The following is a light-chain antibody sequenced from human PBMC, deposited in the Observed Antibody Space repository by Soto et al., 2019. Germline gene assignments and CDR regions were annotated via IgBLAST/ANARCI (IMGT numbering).Light chain of an antibody. Sequence: IVLTQSPGTLSLSPWERATLSCRASQSVSSSYLAWYQHKVGQAPRLLIYAASSRATGIPDRFSGSGSGTDFTFTISRLEPEDFAVYYCHQYGSSQGTFGQGTKVDIK. CDR2: AAS. J-gene: IGKJ1*01. CDR3: HQYGSSQGT. CDR1: QSVSSSY. V-gene: IGKV3-20*01.